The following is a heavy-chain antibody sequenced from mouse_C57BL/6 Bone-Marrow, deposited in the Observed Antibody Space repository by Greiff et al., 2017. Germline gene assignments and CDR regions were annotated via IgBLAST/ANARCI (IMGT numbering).Heavy chain of an antibody. CDR2: IDPNSGGT. V-gene: IGHV1-72*01. CDR3: AREKFITTVVATWDYAMDY. CDR1: GYTFTSYW. D-gene: IGHD1-1*01. J-gene: IGHJ4*01. Sequence: QVQLQQSGAELVKPGASVKLSCKASGYTFTSYWMHWVKQRPGRGLEWIGRIDPNSGGTKYNEKFKSKATLTVDKPSSTAYMQLSSLTSEDSAVYYCAREKFITTVVATWDYAMDYWGQGTSVTVSS.